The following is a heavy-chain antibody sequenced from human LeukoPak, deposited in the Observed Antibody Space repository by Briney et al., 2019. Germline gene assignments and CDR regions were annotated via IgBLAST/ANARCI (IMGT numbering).Heavy chain of an antibody. V-gene: IGHV4-31*03. D-gene: IGHD3-22*01. CDR1: GGSISSGGYY. CDR2: IYYSGST. J-gene: IGHJ3*02. Sequence: PSQTLSLTCTVSGGSISSGGYYWSWIRQHPGKGLEWIGYIYYSGSTYYNPSLKSRVTISVDTSKNQFSLKLSSVTAADTAVYYCARVEVGYYYDAFDIWGQGTMVTVSS. CDR3: ARVEVGYYYDAFDI.